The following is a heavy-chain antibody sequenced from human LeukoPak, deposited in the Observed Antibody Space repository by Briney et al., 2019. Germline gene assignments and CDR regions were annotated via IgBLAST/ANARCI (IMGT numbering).Heavy chain of an antibody. J-gene: IGHJ3*01. D-gene: IGHD3-16*01. V-gene: IGHV4-59*08. CDR3: ARRWVYDKRAFDA. Sequence: SETLSLTCTVSGGSISGTYYWRWIRQPPGKGLEWIGYVYYTGTTDSNPSLKSRVTISLDTSKNQFSLNLSSVTAADTAVYYCARRWVYDKRAFDAWGQGTMVTVSS. CDR1: GGSISGTYY. CDR2: VYYTGTT.